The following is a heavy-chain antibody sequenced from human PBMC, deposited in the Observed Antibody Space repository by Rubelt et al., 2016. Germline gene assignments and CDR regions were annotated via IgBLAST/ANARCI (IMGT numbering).Heavy chain of an antibody. V-gene: IGHV4-34*01. Sequence: QVQLQQWGAGLLKPSETLSLTCAVYGGSFSGYYWSWIRQPPGKGLEWIGEINHSGSTNYNPSLKSRVTISVDTSKNQCSLKLSSVTAADTAVYDCAGGGSSGTYDYWGQGTLVTVSS. J-gene: IGHJ4*02. CDR2: INHSGST. D-gene: IGHD6-25*01. CDR1: GGSFSGYY. CDR3: AGGGSSGTYDY.